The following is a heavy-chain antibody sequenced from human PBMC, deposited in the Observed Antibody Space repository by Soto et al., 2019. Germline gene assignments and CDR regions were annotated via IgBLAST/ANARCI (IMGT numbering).Heavy chain of an antibody. CDR3: ARGVNVLRFLEWLSFDY. V-gene: IGHV1-8*02. CDR2: MNPNSGNT. D-gene: IGHD3-3*01. CDR1: GYTFTSYY. J-gene: IGHJ4*02. Sequence: ASVKVSCKASGYTFTSYYMHWVRQAPGQGLEWMGLMNPNSGNTGYAQKFQGRVTMTRNTSISTVYMELSSLRSEDTAVYYCARGVNVLRFLEWLSFDYWGQGTLVTVSS.